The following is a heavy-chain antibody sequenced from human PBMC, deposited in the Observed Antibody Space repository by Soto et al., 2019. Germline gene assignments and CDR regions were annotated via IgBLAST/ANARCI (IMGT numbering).Heavy chain of an antibody. D-gene: IGHD6-19*01. Sequence: XGSLRLSCAASGLIFTSYAIHGVRQAPGKGLEWVALISYNGINTYYADPVKGRFTISRDNSNNTLYLQINSLRSEDTATYYCARGGGSDWHSTYLDPWGQGTLVTVSS. J-gene: IGHJ5*02. V-gene: IGHV3-30-3*01. CDR2: ISYNGINT. CDR3: ARGGGSDWHSTYLDP. CDR1: GLIFTSYA.